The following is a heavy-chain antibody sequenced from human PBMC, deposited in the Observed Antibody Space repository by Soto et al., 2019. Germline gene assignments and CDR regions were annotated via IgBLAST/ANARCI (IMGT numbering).Heavy chain of an antibody. V-gene: IGHV3-7*04. CDR1: GLTFSSYW. CDR2: IKQDGSEK. CDR3: ARDLASTTIPNY. Sequence: EVQLVESGGGLVQPGGSLRLSCAASGLTFSSYWMSWVRQAPWKGLEWVANIKQDGSEKYYVDSVKGRFTISRDNAKNSLYLQMNSLRAEDTAVYYCARDLASTTIPNYWGQGTLATVSS. D-gene: IGHD4-17*01. J-gene: IGHJ4*02.